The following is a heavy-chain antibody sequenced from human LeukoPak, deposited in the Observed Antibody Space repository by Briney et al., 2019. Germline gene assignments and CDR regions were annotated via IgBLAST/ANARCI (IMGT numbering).Heavy chain of an antibody. J-gene: IGHJ6*02. Sequence: GGSLRLSCAGSGFTFSNYAMTWVRQAPGKGLEWVAVISYDASNKYYADSVKGRFTISRDNSKNTLYLQMNSLRVEDTAVYYCARDGYSSGFYGMDVWGQGTTVTVSS. CDR3: ARDGYSSGFYGMDV. CDR2: ISYDASNK. D-gene: IGHD6-19*01. CDR1: GFTFSNYA. V-gene: IGHV3-30*04.